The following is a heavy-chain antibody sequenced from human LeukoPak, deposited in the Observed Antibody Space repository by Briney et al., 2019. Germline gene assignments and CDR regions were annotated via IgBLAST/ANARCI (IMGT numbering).Heavy chain of an antibody. D-gene: IGHD3-3*01. CDR3: AREPITIFGVAALEGNWFDP. CDR1: GYTFTSYY. J-gene: IGHJ5*02. Sequence: ASVKVSCKASGYTFTSYYMHWVRQAPGQGLEWVGIINPSGGSTSFAQKFQGRVTMTRDTSTSTVYMELSSLRSEDTAVYYCAREPITIFGVAALEGNWFDPWGQGTLVTVSS. CDR2: INPSGGST. V-gene: IGHV1-46*01.